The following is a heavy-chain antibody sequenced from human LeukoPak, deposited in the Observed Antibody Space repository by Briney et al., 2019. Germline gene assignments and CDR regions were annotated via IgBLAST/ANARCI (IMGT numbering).Heavy chain of an antibody. CDR1: MFSVSSAY. Sequence: PGRSLRLSCAASMFSVSSAYTMWVRQAPGKGLEWVSGISGSGGRTSNEDSVRGRFPISRDNSKNMLYLQVNSLRAEDTAVYYCAKGRSGWPFDYWRQGTRASVSS. D-gene: IGHD6-19*01. J-gene: IGHJ4*02. V-gene: IGHV3-23*01. CDR3: AKGRSGWPFDY. CDR2: ISGSGGRT.